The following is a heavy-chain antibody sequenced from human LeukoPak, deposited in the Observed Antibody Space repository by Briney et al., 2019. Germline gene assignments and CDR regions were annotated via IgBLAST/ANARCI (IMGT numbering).Heavy chain of an antibody. J-gene: IGHJ3*02. CDR2: IYYSGST. Sequence: PSETLSLTCTVSGGSISSYYWSWIRQPPGKGLEWIGYIYYSGSTNYNPSLKSRVTISVDTSKNQFSLKLSSVTAADTAVFYCARDNWNDWGDAFDIWGQGTMVTVSS. CDR1: GGSISSYY. CDR3: ARDNWNDWGDAFDI. V-gene: IGHV4-59*01. D-gene: IGHD1-1*01.